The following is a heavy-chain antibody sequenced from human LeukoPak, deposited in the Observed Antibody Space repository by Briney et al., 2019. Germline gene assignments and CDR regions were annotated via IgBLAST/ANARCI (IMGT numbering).Heavy chain of an antibody. CDR3: ARRWNYGRNYYIDV. J-gene: IGHJ6*03. Sequence: PSETLSLTCAVYGGSLSNYYWSWIRQPPGKGLEWLAEINDSGRANYNPSLMSRVTVSVDTSKNQFSLRLTSVTATDTAVYYCARRWNYGRNYYIDVWGKGATVSVSS. CDR1: GGSLSNYY. V-gene: IGHV4-34*01. D-gene: IGHD1-7*01. CDR2: INDSGRA.